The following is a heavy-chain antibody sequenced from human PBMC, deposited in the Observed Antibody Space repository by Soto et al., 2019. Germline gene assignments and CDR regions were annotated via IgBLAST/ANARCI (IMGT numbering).Heavy chain of an antibody. CDR1: GGSISSGDYY. CDR2: IYYSGST. V-gene: IGHV4-30-4*01. Sequence: SETLSLTCTVSGGSISSGDYYWSWIRQPPGKGLEWIGYIYYSGSTYYNPSLKSRVTISVDTSKNQFSLKLSSVTATDTAVYYCARRETPDAHSDYWGQGTRVTVSS. CDR3: ARRETPDAHSDY. J-gene: IGHJ4*02.